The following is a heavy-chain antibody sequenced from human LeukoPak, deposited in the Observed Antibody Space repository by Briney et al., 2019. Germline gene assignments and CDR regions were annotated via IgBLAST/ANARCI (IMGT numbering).Heavy chain of an antibody. CDR2: IIPIFGTA. D-gene: IGHD6-19*01. J-gene: IGHJ4*02. CDR3: ARESQGYSSVFDY. Sequence: ASVKVSCKASGGTFSSYAISWVRQAPGQGLEWMGGIIPIFGTANYAQQFQGRVTITADESTSTAYMELSSLRSEDTAVYYCARESQGYSSVFDYWGQGTLVTVSS. CDR1: GGTFSSYA. V-gene: IGHV1-69*13.